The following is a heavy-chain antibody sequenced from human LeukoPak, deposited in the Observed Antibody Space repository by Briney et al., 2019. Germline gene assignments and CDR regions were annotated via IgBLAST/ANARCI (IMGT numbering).Heavy chain of an antibody. CDR1: GYTFTGYY. CDR2: INPNSGGT. J-gene: IGHJ5*02. V-gene: IGHV1-2*04. D-gene: IGHD3-10*01. Sequence: ASVKVSCTASGYTFTGYYMHWVRQAPGQGLEWMGWINPNSGGTNYAQKFQGWVTMTRDTPISTAYMELRGLRSEDTAVYYCVRDGEGVAISVNYWFDPWGQGTLVTVSS. CDR3: VRDGEGVAISVNYWFDP.